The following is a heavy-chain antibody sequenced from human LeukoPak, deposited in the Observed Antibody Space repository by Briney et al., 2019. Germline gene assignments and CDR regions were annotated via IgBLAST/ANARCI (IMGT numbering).Heavy chain of an antibody. V-gene: IGHV3-23*01. CDR1: GFTFSSYA. Sequence: GGSLRLSCAASGFTFSSYAMSWVGQAPGKGVEWGSSISGSGSSTYYADSVKGRFSISRDNSKNTLYLQMNSLRAEDTALYYCARARYCTSTSCYIDYWGQGTLVTVSS. J-gene: IGHJ4*02. D-gene: IGHD2-2*02. CDR3: ARARYCTSTSCYIDY. CDR2: ISGSGSST.